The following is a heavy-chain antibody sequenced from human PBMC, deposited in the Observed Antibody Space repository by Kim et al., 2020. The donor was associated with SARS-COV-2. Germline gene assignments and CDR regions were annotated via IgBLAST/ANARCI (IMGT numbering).Heavy chain of an antibody. J-gene: IGHJ4*02. CDR3: ARIHGSGSYYRLHVTPVQED. CDR1: GGSISSGGYY. D-gene: IGHD3-10*01. Sequence: SETLSLTCTVSGGSISSGGYYWSWIRQHPGKGLEWIGYIYYSGSTYYNPSLKSRVTISVDTSKNQFSLKLSSVTAADTAVYYCARIHGSGSYYRLHVTPVQEDWGQGTLVTVSS. CDR2: IYYSGST. V-gene: IGHV4-31*03.